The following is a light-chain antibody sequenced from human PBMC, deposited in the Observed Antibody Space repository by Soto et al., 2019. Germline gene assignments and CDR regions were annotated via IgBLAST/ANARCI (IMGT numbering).Light chain of an antibody. CDR2: SND. V-gene: IGLV1-44*01. Sequence: QSVLTQSPSASGTPGQRVSISCSGSSSNIGSNTVSWYQHVPGTAPKLLIYSNDQRPSAVPGRFSGSKSGSSASLAISGLQSEDEADYYCSSYAGSNNLVFGGGTKLTVL. J-gene: IGLJ2*01. CDR1: SSNIGSNT. CDR3: SSYAGSNNLV.